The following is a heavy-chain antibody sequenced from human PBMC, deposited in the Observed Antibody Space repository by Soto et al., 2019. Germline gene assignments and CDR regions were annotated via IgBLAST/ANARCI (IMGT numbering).Heavy chain of an antibody. J-gene: IGHJ3*02. D-gene: IGHD3-22*01. V-gene: IGHV4-39*01. CDR1: DGSISSSSYY. CDR2: IYYSGST. CDR3: ARRFLTYYYDSSGDDAFDI. Sequence: SQTLSLTCTVSDGSISSSSYYWGWIRQPPGKGLEWIGSIYYSGSTYYNPSLKSRVTISVDTSKNQFSLKLSSVTAADTAVYYCARRFLTYYYDSSGDDAFDIWGQGTMVTVSS.